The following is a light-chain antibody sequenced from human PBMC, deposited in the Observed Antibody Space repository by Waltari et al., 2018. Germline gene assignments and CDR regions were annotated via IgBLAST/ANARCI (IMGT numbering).Light chain of an antibody. CDR2: WAS. J-gene: IGKJ4*01. CDR3: QQYYSRVLT. V-gene: IGKV4-1*01. Sequence: DIVMTQSPDSLALSLGERATINCKSRQTILINNMYYLAWYQQKSGQPPKLLIYWASTRESGVPDRFSGSGSGTDFNLTISSLQAEDVAVYYCQQYYSRVLTFGGGTKVEIK. CDR1: QTILINNMYY.